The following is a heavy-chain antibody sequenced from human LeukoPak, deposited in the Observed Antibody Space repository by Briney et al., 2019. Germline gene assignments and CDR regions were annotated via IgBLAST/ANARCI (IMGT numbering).Heavy chain of an antibody. CDR1: GYTFTSYG. J-gene: IGHJ3*02. D-gene: IGHD6-13*01. Sequence: GASVKVSCKASGYTFTSYGISWVRQAPGQGLEWMGWINPNSGGTNYAQKFQGRVTMTRDTSISTAYMELSRLRSVDTAVYYCARDVTQQPPLKPNRAFDIWGQGTMVTVSS. CDR2: INPNSGGT. CDR3: ARDVTQQPPLKPNRAFDI. V-gene: IGHV1-2*02.